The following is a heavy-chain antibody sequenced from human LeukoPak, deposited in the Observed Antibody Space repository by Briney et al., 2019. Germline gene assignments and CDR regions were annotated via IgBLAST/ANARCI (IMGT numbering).Heavy chain of an antibody. CDR2: IIPIFGTA. CDR3: AVVPAAIGYYYMDV. Sequence: ASVKVSCKASGGTFSSYAISWVRQAPGQGLEWMGRIIPIFGTANYAQKFQGRVTITTDESTNTAYMELSSLRSEDTAVYYCAVVPAAIGYYYMDVWGKGTTVTVSS. V-gene: IGHV1-69*05. CDR1: GGTFSSYA. J-gene: IGHJ6*03. D-gene: IGHD2-2*02.